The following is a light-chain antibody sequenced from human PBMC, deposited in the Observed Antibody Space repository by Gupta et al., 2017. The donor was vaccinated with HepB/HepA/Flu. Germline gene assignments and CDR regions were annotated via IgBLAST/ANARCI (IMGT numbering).Light chain of an antibody. CDR3: NSRANSGNQRDYV. J-gene: IGLJ1*01. CDR1: SLRSYY. V-gene: IGLV3-19*01. Sequence: SSELTQDPAVSVALGQTVRITCQGDSLRSYYASWYQQKPGQAPVLVIYGKNNRPSGIPDRFSGSSSGNTASLTIAGAQAEDEADYDCNSRANSGNQRDYVFGTGTKVTVL. CDR2: GKN.